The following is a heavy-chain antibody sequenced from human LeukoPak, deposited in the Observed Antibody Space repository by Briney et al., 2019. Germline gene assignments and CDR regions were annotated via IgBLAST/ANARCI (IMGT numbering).Heavy chain of an antibody. J-gene: IGHJ4*02. CDR3: VSFYETY. Sequence: GGSLRLSCAASGFTFSSYAMSWVRQAPGKGLEWVSHINSDGSWTSYADSVKGRFTISKDNAKNTVYLQMNNLRAEDTAVYYCVSFYETYWGRGILVTVSS. V-gene: IGHV3-74*01. CDR1: GFTFSSYA. CDR2: INSDGSWT. D-gene: IGHD2-2*01.